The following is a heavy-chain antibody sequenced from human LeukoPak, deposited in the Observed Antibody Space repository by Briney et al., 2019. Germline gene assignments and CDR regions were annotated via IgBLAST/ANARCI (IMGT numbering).Heavy chain of an antibody. Sequence: ASVTVSCKASGYTFTSYYMHWVRQAPGQGLEWMGIINPSGGSTSYAQKFQGRVTMTTDTSTSTAYMELRSLRSDDTAVYYCARAGLRNYYYMDVWGKGTTVTISS. CDR1: GYTFTSYY. CDR2: INPSGGST. D-gene: IGHD5-18*01. J-gene: IGHJ6*03. V-gene: IGHV1-46*01. CDR3: ARAGLRNYYYMDV.